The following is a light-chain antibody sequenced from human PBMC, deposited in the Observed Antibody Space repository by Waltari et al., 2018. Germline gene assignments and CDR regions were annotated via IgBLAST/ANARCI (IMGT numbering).Light chain of an antibody. J-gene: IGLJ2*01. V-gene: IGLV3-21*02. CDR1: HIAFKS. Sequence: SYVLTQPPSASPAPGQTARITGGGNHIAFKSEPWYQRKAGQAPVLVIYDGSDRPSGMPERFSGSNSGNTATLTISRVEAGDEADYSCQVWDSGSDHPIFGGGTTLTVL. CDR3: QVWDSGSDHPI. CDR2: DGS.